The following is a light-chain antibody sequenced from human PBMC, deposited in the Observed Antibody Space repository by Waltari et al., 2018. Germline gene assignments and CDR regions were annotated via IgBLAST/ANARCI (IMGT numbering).Light chain of an antibody. Sequence: QSALTQPRSVSGSPGPSVPIPCPGTSRYVGGFNFVPWYQQHPGKAPKLMIYDVNKRPSGVPDRFSGSKSGNTASLTISGLQAEDEADFYCCSYAGSYILVFGGGTKLTVL. J-gene: IGLJ2*01. CDR3: CSYAGSYILV. V-gene: IGLV2-11*02. CDR2: DVN. CDR1: SRYVGGFNF.